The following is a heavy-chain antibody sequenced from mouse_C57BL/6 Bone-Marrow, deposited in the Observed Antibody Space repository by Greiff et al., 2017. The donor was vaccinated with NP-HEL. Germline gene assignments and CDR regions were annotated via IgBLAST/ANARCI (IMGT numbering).Heavy chain of an antibody. Sequence: QVHVKQSGAELVRPGASVTLSCKASGYTFTDYEMHWVKQTPVHGLEWIGAIDPETGGTAYNQKFKGKAILTADKSSSTAYMELRSLTSEDSAVYYCTRTVGFYWYFDVWGTGTTVTVSS. CDR2: IDPETGGT. D-gene: IGHD4-1*01. J-gene: IGHJ1*03. CDR3: TRTVGFYWYFDV. CDR1: GYTFTDYE. V-gene: IGHV1-15*01.